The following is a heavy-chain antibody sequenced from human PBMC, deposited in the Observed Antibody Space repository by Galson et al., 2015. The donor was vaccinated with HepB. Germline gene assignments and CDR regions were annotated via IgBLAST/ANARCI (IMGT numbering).Heavy chain of an antibody. J-gene: IGHJ6*02. D-gene: IGHD5-12*01. CDR2: ISYDGSNK. V-gene: IGHV3-30*18. Sequence: SLRLSCAASGFTFSSYGMHWVRQAPGKGLEWVAVISYDGSNKYYADSVKGRFTISRDNSKNTLYLQMNSLRAEDTAVHYCAKDLKRGQGGYSGSRRTGMDVWGQGTTVTVSS. CDR1: GFTFSSYG. CDR3: AKDLKRGQGGYSGSRRTGMDV.